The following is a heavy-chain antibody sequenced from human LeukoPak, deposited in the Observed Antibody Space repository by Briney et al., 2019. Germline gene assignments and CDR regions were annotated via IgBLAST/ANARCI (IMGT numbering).Heavy chain of an antibody. V-gene: IGHV7-4-1*02. CDR3: ARDPRITVFGGVISPRRPLGFDY. Sequence: ASVKVSCKASGYTFTSYAMNWVRQAPGQGLEWMGWINTNTGNPTYAQGFTGRFVFSLDTSVSTAYLQISSLKAEDTAVYYCARDPRITVFGGVISPRRPLGFDYWGQGTLVTVSS. J-gene: IGHJ4*02. CDR1: GYTFTSYA. CDR2: INTNTGNP. D-gene: IGHD3-3*01.